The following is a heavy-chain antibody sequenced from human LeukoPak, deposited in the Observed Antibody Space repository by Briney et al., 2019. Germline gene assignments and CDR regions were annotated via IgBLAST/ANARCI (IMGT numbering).Heavy chain of an antibody. CDR2: IYYSGST. CDR3: ARLYDSSGYYYLYYFDY. J-gene: IGHJ4*02. V-gene: IGHV4-34*01. CDR1: GGSLSGYY. D-gene: IGHD3-22*01. Sequence: TSETLSLTCAVYGGSLSGYYWSWIRQPPGKGLEWIGSIYYSGSTYYNPSLKSRVTISVDTSKNQFSLKLSSVTAADTAVYYCARLYDSSGYYYLYYFDYWGQGTLVTVSS.